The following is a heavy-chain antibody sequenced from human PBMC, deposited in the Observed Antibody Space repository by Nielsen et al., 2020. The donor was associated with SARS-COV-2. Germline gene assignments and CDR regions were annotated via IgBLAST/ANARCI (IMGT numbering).Heavy chain of an antibody. CDR1: GGSISSSSYY. CDR3: ARGKRPRNWFDP. CDR2: IYYSGST. Sequence: SETLSLTCTVSGGSISSSSYYWGWIRQPPGKGLEWIGSIYYSGSTYYNPSLKSRVTISVDTSKNQFSLKLSSVTAADTAVYYCARGKRPRNWFDPWGQGTLVTVSS. J-gene: IGHJ5*02. V-gene: IGHV4-39*01.